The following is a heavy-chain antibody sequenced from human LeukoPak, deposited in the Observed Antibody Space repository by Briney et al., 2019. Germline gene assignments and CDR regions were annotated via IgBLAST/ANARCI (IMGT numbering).Heavy chain of an antibody. Sequence: GRSLRLSCAASGFTFSSYAMHWVRQAPGKGLEWVAVISYDGSNKYYADSVKGRFTISRDNSKNTLYLQMNSLRAEDTAVYYCARGRLRLGELSEGPFDYWGQGTLVTVSS. J-gene: IGHJ4*02. CDR2: ISYDGSNK. V-gene: IGHV3-30-3*01. D-gene: IGHD3-16*02. CDR1: GFTFSSYA. CDR3: ARGRLRLGELSEGPFDY.